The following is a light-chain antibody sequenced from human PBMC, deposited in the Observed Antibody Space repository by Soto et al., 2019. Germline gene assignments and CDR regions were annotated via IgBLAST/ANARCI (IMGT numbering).Light chain of an antibody. CDR2: GAS. Sequence: QMTQSPSSVSAYVGDRVTITCRASQDIRTWLAWYQQKPGKAPKILIYGASTLQSGVPSRFSGSGSGTYFTLTISSLQPEDSATYYCQHPTTFPITFGQGTRLEIK. CDR3: QHPTTFPIT. V-gene: IGKV1-12*01. J-gene: IGKJ5*01. CDR1: QDIRTW.